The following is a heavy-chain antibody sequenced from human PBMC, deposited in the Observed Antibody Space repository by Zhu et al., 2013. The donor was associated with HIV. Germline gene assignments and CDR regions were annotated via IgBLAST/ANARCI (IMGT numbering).Heavy chain of an antibody. CDR1: GYNFNNYF. CDR3: ARSRDKHQLLCPFDP. D-gene: IGHD6-13*01. CDR2: INPQTGAT. V-gene: IGHV1-2*02. J-gene: IGHJ5*02. Sequence: QVRLVQSGPEVKRPGASVTVSCTASGYNFNNYFINWIRQAPGQGPEWMGWINPQTGATNYAETFHGRVTFTRDTSVSSVYIETRSDDTATYFCARSRDKHQLLCPFDPWGQGTLVTVSS.